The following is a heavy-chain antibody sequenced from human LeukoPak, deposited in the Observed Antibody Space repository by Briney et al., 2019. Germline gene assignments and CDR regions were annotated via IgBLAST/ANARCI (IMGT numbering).Heavy chain of an antibody. CDR1: GGSISNYF. CDR3: ARDNSGWLVNFDY. Sequence: SETLSLTCTVSGGSISNYFWCWIRQPPGNGLEGVGYISSSGSANYNPSIKSRVTTSIHTSKNQFSLQLSSVTAADTAVYYCARDNSGWLVNFDYWGLGTLVTVSS. CDR2: ISSSGSA. D-gene: IGHD6-19*01. J-gene: IGHJ4*02. V-gene: IGHV4-59*01.